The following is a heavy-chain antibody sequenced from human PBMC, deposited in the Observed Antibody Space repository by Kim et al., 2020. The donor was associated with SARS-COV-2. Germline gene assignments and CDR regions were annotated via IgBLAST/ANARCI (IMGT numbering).Heavy chain of an antibody. J-gene: IGHJ4*02. Sequence: SAKYYVDSVKDQVTNSRDNAKNSLYLRMNGLGAEETAVYYCARGGGSFAYWGQGSLVTVSS. CDR3: ARGGGSFAY. D-gene: IGHD1-26*01. CDR2: SAK. V-gene: IGHV3-7*01.